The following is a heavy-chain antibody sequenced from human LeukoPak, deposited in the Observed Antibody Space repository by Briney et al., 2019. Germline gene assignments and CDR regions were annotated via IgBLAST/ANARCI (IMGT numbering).Heavy chain of an antibody. J-gene: IGHJ4*02. CDR3: ARDWTGRDGYNFFFDY. CDR2: INPSGGST. D-gene: IGHD5-24*01. CDR1: GYTFTSYY. Sequence: GASVKVSCKASGYTFTSYYMHWVRQAPGQGLEWMGIINPSGGSTSYAQKFQGRVTMTRDTSTSTVYMEPSSLRSEDTAVYYCARDWTGRDGYNFFFDYWGQGTLVTVSS. V-gene: IGHV1-46*01.